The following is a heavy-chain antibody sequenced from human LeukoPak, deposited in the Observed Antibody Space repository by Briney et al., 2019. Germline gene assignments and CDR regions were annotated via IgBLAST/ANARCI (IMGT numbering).Heavy chain of an antibody. CDR3: ARPYGDYARGALDI. D-gene: IGHD4-17*01. Sequence: PGGSLRQTCASTVCIYNSYCMHSLRQAPGKGLEWVAVIWYDVNHKHYADSVKGRFIISRDNSKNTLFLQMTSLRAEDTATYYCARPYGDYARGALDIWGQGTLVTVSS. CDR1: VCIYNSYC. V-gene: IGHV3-33*01. J-gene: IGHJ3*02. CDR2: IWYDVNHK.